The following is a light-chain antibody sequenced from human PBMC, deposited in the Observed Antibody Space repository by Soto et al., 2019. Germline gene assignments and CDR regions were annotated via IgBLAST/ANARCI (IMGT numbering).Light chain of an antibody. CDR1: QSIGTF. J-gene: IGKJ4*01. CDR2: GAS. CDR3: QQFSSYPLT. Sequence: EIVLTQSPATLSLSKGERATLSCRASQSIGTFFAWYQQKPGQAPRLLIYGASNRATGIPDRFSGSGSRTDFTLTISRLEPEDIAVYYCQQFSSYPLTFGGGTKVDI. V-gene: IGKV3-11*01.